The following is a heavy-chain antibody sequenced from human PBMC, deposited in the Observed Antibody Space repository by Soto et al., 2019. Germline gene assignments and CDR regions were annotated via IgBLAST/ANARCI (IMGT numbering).Heavy chain of an antibody. D-gene: IGHD6-19*01. CDR2: IYYSGST. J-gene: IGHJ4*02. V-gene: IGHV4-59*08. Sequence: SETLSLTCTVSGGSISSYYWSWIWQPPGKRLEWIGYIYYSGSTNYNPSLKSRVTISVDTSKNQFSLKLSSVTAADTAVYYCASSPPGIAVAGTPLDYWGQGTLVTVSS. CDR1: GGSISSYY. CDR3: ASSPPGIAVAGTPLDY.